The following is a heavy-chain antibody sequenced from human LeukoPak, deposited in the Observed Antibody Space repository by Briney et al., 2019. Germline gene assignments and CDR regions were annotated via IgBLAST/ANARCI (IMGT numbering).Heavy chain of an antibody. D-gene: IGHD1-7*01. Sequence: SETLSLTCAVSGGSFSGYYRSWIRQPPGKGLEWVWEIYHGGSTNYNPSLKSRVTISVDTSKNQFSLKLSSVTAADTAVYYCARGPPFGTGTTKDEYFQHWGQGTLVTVSS. V-gene: IGHV4-34*01. J-gene: IGHJ1*01. CDR1: GGSFSGYY. CDR2: IYHGGST. CDR3: ARGPPFGTGTTKDEYFQH.